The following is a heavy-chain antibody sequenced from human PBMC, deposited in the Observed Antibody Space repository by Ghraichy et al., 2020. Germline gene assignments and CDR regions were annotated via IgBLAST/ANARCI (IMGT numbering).Heavy chain of an antibody. CDR3: ARVFKAAVTYYYYGMDV. CDR2: IYYSGST. CDR1: GGSISSSSYY. Sequence: SETLSLTCTVSGGSISSSSYYWGWIRQPPGKGLEWIGSIYYSGSTYYNPSLKSRVTISVDTSKNQFSLKLSSVTAADTAVYYCARVFKAAVTYYYYGMDVWGQGTTVTVSS. V-gene: IGHV4-39*01. D-gene: IGHD6-13*01. J-gene: IGHJ6*02.